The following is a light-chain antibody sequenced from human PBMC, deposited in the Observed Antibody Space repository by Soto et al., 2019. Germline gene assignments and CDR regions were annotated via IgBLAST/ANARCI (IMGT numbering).Light chain of an antibody. CDR2: DAS. J-gene: IGKJ1*01. Sequence: EILLTQSPGTLSLSPGERASLSCRASQSVSSSYLAWYQQIPGQAPRLLINDASRRATGIPDRFSGSASGTDFTLTISRLEPEDFAVYYCQQYGSSPPTFGQGTKVDIK. V-gene: IGKV3-20*01. CDR3: QQYGSSPPT. CDR1: QSVSSSY.